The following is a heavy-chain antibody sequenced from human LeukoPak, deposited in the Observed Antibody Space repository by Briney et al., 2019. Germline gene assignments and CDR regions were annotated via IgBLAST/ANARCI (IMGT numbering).Heavy chain of an antibody. J-gene: IGHJ5*02. V-gene: IGHV4-34*01. D-gene: IGHD4-11*01. CDR1: GGSFSGYY. CDR3: ARSPSVTAYNWFDP. CDR2: INHSGST. Sequence: QSSETLSLTCAVYGGSFSGYYWSWIRQPPGKGLEWIGEINHSGSTNYNPSLKSRVTISVDTSKNQFSLELSSVTAADTAVYYCARSPSVTAYNWFDPWGQGTLVTVSS.